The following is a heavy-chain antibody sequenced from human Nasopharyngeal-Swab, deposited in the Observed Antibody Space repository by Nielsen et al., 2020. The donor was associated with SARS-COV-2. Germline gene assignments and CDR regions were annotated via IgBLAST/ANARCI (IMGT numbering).Heavy chain of an antibody. D-gene: IGHD2-2*01. J-gene: IGHJ6*03. Sequence: SVTVSRQAPGYTFTDNDITWVRQAPGQGLEWMGRISPSNGNTKLLQRLQGRVTMTTDTSTRTAYMELRSLTSDDTAVYYCSTDRWGVVPGPLGIGPWYIYYYMDVWGKGTTVTVSS. V-gene: IGHV1-18*04. CDR2: ISPSNGNT. CDR3: STDRWGVVPGPLGIGPWYIYYYMDV. CDR1: GYTFTDND.